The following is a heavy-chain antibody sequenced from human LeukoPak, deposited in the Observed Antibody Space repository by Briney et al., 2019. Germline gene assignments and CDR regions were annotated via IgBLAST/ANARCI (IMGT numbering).Heavy chain of an antibody. CDR3: ARGCHHYYYMDV. Sequence: PSETLSLTCAVYGGSFSGYYWSWIRQPPGKGLEWIGEINHSGSTNYNPSLKSRVTISVDTSKNQFSLKLSSVTAADTAVYYCARGCHHYYYMDVWGKGTTVTVSS. CDR2: INHSGST. V-gene: IGHV4-34*01. CDR1: GGSFSGYY. J-gene: IGHJ6*03.